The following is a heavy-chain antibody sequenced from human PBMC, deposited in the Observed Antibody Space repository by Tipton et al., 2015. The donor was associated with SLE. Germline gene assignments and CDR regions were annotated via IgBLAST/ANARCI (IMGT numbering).Heavy chain of an antibody. V-gene: IGHV3-30*02. CDR3: RLYLAFDI. D-gene: IGHD2-21*01. J-gene: IGHJ3*02. CDR2: IRYDGSNK. Sequence: LSLTCAASGFTFSSYGMHWVRQAPGKGLEWVAFIRYDGSNKYYADSVKGRFTISRDNSKNTLYLQMNSLRAENTAVYYCRLYLAFDIWGQGTMVTVSS. CDR1: GFTFSSYG.